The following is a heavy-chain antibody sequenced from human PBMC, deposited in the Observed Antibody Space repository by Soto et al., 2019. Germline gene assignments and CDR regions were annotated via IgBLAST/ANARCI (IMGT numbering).Heavy chain of an antibody. CDR3: ARGGNVALWFGELSWFDP. CDR1: GGSISSSNG. CDR2: IYHSGST. V-gene: IGHV4-4*02. J-gene: IGHJ5*02. Sequence: PSETLSLTCAVSGGSISSSNGWSWVRQPPGKGLEWIGEIYHSGSTNYNPSLKSRVTISVDKSKNQFSLKLSSVTAADTAVYYCARGGNVALWFGELSWFDPWGQGTLVTVSS. D-gene: IGHD3-10*01.